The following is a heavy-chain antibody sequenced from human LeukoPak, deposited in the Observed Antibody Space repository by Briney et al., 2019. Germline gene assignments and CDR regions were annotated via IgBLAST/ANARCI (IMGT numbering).Heavy chain of an antibody. V-gene: IGHV3-33*01. Sequence: TGGSLRLSCAASGFTFSSYGFHWVRQAPGKGLEWVAVIWSDGSYKYYADSVKGRFTISRDDSKNTLYLQMNSLRAEDTAVYYCVRDSPSGFFDLWGRGTLVTVSS. CDR1: GFTFSSYG. J-gene: IGHJ2*01. CDR3: VRDSPSGFFDL. D-gene: IGHD6-19*01. CDR2: IWSDGSYK.